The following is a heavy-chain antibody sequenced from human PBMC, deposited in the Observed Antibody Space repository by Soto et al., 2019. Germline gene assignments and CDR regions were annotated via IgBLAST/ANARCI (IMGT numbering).Heavy chain of an antibody. CDR2: IYGGGST. CDR1: GFTVSGKY. D-gene: IGHD3-3*02. Sequence: EVQLVESGGGLVQPGGSLRLTCAASGFTVSGKYMTWVRQAPGKGLEWVSVIYGGGSTYYADSVKGRFTISRDNSMNTLYLQMNSLRAEDTAVYHCETIRPGLRWGQGTLVTVSS. J-gene: IGHJ4*02. V-gene: IGHV3-66*01. CDR3: ETIRPGLR.